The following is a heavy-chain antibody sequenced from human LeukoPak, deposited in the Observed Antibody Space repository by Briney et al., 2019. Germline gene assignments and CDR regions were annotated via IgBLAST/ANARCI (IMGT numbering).Heavy chain of an antibody. Sequence: PGGSLRLSRAASGFNFSSYWMHWVRQAPGKGLVWVSRINSDGSSTSYADSMKGRFTISRDNAKNTLYLQMNSLRVEDTAVYYCARGGAAMAYYWGQGTLVTVSS. CDR2: INSDGSST. J-gene: IGHJ4*02. V-gene: IGHV3-74*01. CDR1: GFNFSSYW. D-gene: IGHD5-18*01. CDR3: ARGGAAMAYY.